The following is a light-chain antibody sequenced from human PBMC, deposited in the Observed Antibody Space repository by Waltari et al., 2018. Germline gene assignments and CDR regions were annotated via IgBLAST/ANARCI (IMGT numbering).Light chain of an antibody. J-gene: IGLJ3*02. CDR3: SSFAGRWV. Sequence: QSALTQPPSASGSPGQSVTISCTGTSSAFGNYNFVSCDQQPPGTAPKVIIYEVTKRSSGVPARFSGSKSGNTASLTVSGLQAEDEADYYCSSFAGRWVFGGGTKLTVL. V-gene: IGLV2-8*01. CDR1: SSAFGNYNF. CDR2: EVT.